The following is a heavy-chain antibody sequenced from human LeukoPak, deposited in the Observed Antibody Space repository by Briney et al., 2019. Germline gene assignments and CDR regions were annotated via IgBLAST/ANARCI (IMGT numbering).Heavy chain of an antibody. V-gene: IGHV4-34*01. D-gene: IGHD3-22*01. CDR2: INHSGST. CDR1: GGSFSGYY. CDR3: ARGRLLATTYYYDSSGYYGFDY. J-gene: IGHJ4*02. Sequence: PSETLSLTCAVYGGSFSGYYWSWIRQPPGKGLEWIGEINHSGSTNYNPSLKSRVTISVDTSKNQFSLKLSSVTAADTAVYYCARGRLLATTYYYDSSGYYGFDYWGQGTLVTVSS.